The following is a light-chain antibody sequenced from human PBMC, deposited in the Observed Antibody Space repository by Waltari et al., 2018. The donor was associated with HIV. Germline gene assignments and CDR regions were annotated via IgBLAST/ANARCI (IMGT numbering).Light chain of an antibody. CDR2: GSS. Sequence: AIQMTQSPSSLSASVGDRVTISCRASQGIANDLSWYQHKPGKAPRLLIYGSSTLQSGVSSRFSGGGSDTHFTLTSSCLQPEYFATYYCLQDYIFPYTFGQGTTLEI. CDR3: LQDYIFPYT. CDR1: QGIAND. J-gene: IGKJ2*01. V-gene: IGKV1-6*01.